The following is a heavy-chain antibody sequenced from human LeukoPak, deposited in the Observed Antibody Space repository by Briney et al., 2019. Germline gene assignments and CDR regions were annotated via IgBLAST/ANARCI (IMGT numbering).Heavy chain of an antibody. CDR2: IYYNGNT. Sequence: SETLSLTCTVSGASLRGSTYYWGWIRQSPGKILEWIGSIYYNGNTYYNPSLKSRVTVSADKSKKHFSLKLTSVTAADTAVYFCARIAYSGMVVWGQGTTVTVSS. CDR1: GASLRGSTYY. CDR3: ARIAYSGMVV. J-gene: IGHJ6*02. V-gene: IGHV4-39*02. D-gene: IGHD3-16*01.